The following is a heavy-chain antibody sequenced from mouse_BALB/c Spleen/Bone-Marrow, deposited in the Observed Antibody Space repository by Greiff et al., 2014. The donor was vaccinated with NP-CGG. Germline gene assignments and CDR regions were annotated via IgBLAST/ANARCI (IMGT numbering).Heavy chain of an antibody. CDR1: GFTFSRYG. CDR3: ARQYGNLGVMDY. Sequence: VQLKESGGDLVKPGGSLKLSCAASGFTFSRYGMSWARQTPDKRLEWVANISSGGSYTYYPDSVKGRFTISRDNAKNTLYLHMSSLKSEDTAMYYCARQYGNLGVMDYWGQGTSVTVSS. V-gene: IGHV5-6*01. J-gene: IGHJ4*01. D-gene: IGHD2-1*01. CDR2: ISSGGSYT.